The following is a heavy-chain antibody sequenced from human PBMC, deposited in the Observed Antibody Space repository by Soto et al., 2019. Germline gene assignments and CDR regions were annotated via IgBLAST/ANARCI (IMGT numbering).Heavy chain of an antibody. CDR2: IYYSGST. D-gene: IGHD2-2*01. CDR1: GGSISSYY. J-gene: IGHJ4*02. V-gene: IGHV4-59*08. CDR3: ARRYCSTTSCYSGFDY. Sequence: SETLSLTCTVSGGSISSYYWSWIRQPPGKGLEWIGYIYYSGSTNYNPSLKSRVTISVDTSKNQFSLKLSSVTAADTAVYYCARRYCSTTSCYSGFDYWGQGTLVTVSS.